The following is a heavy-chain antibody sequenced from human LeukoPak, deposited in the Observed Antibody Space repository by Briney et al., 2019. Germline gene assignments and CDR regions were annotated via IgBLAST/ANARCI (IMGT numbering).Heavy chain of an antibody. Sequence: SGGSLRLSCAASGFTFSSYSMNWVRQAPGKGLEWVSSISSSSSYIYYAASVKGRFTISRDNAKNSLYLQMNSLRAEDTAVYYCARDRWEQSTNWFDPWGQGTLVTVSS. CDR2: ISSSSSYI. V-gene: IGHV3-21*01. D-gene: IGHD1-26*01. J-gene: IGHJ5*02. CDR1: GFTFSSYS. CDR3: ARDRWEQSTNWFDP.